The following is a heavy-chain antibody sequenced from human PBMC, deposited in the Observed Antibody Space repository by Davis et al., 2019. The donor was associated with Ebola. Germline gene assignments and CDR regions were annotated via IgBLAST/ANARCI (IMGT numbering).Heavy chain of an antibody. Sequence: GGSLRLSCAASGFTFSNYAMSWVRQAPGKGLEWVSGISGGGISPYYTDSVKGRFTISRDNSKNTMYLQMNSLRVDDTAVYYCATTQWLREFDNWGQGTLVTVSS. CDR3: ATTQWLREFDN. D-gene: IGHD6-19*01. J-gene: IGHJ4*02. V-gene: IGHV3-23*01. CDR2: ISGGGISP. CDR1: GFTFSNYA.